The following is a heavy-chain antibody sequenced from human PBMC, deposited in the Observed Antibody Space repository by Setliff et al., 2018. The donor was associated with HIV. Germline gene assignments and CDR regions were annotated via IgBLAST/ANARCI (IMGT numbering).Heavy chain of an antibody. CDR3: AKAAGMTCSGSSCYSDY. CDR2: ISGNGGNT. D-gene: IGHD2-15*01. CDR1: GGSISSGD. Sequence: ETLSLTCTVSGGSISSGDYFLSWIRQAPGKGLEYVSAISGNGGNTYYTDSVKGRFTISRDNSKNTLYLQMNSLRAEDTAVYSCAKAAGMTCSGSSCYSDYWGQGTLVTVSS. V-gene: IGHV3-64*04. J-gene: IGHJ4*02.